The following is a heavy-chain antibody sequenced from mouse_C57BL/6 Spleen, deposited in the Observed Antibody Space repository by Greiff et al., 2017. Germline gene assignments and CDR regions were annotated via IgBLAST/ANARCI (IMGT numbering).Heavy chain of an antibody. D-gene: IGHD1-1*01. CDR2: IDPEDGET. V-gene: IGHV14-2*01. Sequence: EVQLQQSGAELVKPGASVKLSCTASGFNIKDYYMHWVKQRTEQGLEWIGRIDPEDGETKYAPKFKGKATITAETSSNTAYLQLSSLKSEDTAVYYFASHLLLRHYFDYWGQGTTLTVSS. J-gene: IGHJ2*01. CDR1: GFNIKDYY. CDR3: ASHLLLRHYFDY.